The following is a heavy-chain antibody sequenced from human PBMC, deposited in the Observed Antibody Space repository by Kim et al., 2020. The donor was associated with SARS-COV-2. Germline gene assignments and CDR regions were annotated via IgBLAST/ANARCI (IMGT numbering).Heavy chain of an antibody. D-gene: IGHD3-10*01. CDR3: ARGTGSGSYYGGLVGYYYGMDV. CDR2: ISYDGSNK. V-gene: IGHV3-30-3*01. CDR1: GFTFSSYA. J-gene: IGHJ6*02. Sequence: GGSLRLSCAASGFTFSSYAMHWVRQAPGKGLEWVAVISYDGSNKYYADSVKGRFTISRDNSKNTLYLQMNSLRAEDTAVYYCARGTGSGSYYGGLVGYYYGMDVWGQGTTVTVSS.